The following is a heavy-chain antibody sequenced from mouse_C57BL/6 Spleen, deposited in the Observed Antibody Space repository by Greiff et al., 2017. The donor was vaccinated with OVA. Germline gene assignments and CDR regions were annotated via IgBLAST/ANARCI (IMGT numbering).Heavy chain of an antibody. J-gene: IGHJ4*01. CDR2: IHPNSGST. V-gene: IGHV1-64*01. D-gene: IGHD1-1*01. CDR3: AVYYGSSGYAIDY. CDR1: GYTFTSYW. Sequence: QVQLQQPGAELVKPGASVKLSCKASGYTFTSYWMHWVKQRPGQGLEWIGMIHPNSGSTNYNEKFKSKATLTVDKSSSTAYMQLSSLTSEDSAVYYCAVYYGSSGYAIDYWGQGTSVTVSS.